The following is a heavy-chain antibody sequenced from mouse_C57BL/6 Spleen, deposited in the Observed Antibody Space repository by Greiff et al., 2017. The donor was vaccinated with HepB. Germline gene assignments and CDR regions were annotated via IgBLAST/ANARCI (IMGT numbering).Heavy chain of an antibody. V-gene: IGHV1-62-2*01. CDR3: ARHEDKNYGSSYDAMDY. D-gene: IGHD1-1*01. Sequence: VKLLESGAELVKPGASVKLSCKASGYTFTEYTIHWVKQRSGQGLEWIGWFYPGSGSIKYNEKFKDKATLTADKSSSTVYMELSRLTSEDSAVYFCARHEDKNYGSSYDAMDYWRQGTSVTVSS. CDR2: FYPGSGSI. J-gene: IGHJ4*01. CDR1: GYTFTEYT.